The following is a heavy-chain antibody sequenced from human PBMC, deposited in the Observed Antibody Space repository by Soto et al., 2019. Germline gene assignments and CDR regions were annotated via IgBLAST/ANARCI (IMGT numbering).Heavy chain of an antibody. V-gene: IGHV1-69*13. CDR2: IIPIFGTA. J-gene: IGHJ6*02. D-gene: IGHD5-12*01. Sequence: GASVKVSCKASGGTFSSYAISWVRQAPGQGLEWMGGIIPIFGTANYAQKFQGRVTITADESTSTAYMELSSLRSEDTAVYYCAREGLGLHYGMDVWGQGTTVTVSS. CDR1: GGTFSSYA. CDR3: AREGLGLHYGMDV.